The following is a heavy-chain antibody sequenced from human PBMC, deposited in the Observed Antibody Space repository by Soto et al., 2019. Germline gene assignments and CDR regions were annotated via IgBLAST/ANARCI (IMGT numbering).Heavy chain of an antibody. Sequence: QVQLVESGGGLVKPGGSLRLSCAASGFTFSDYYMTWVRQAPGKGLEWVSYISSSASTIYYADSVKGRFTISRDNAKNSVNLQMNSVRAEDTAVYYCARGRTASVIGSYPFDYWGQGALVTVSS. J-gene: IGHJ4*02. CDR2: ISSSASTI. CDR3: ARGRTASVIGSYPFDY. V-gene: IGHV3-11*01. CDR1: GFTFSDYY. D-gene: IGHD1-26*01.